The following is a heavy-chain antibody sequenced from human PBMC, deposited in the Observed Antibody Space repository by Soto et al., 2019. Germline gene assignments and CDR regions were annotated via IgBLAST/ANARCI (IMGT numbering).Heavy chain of an antibody. CDR1: GFTFKESA. Sequence: EVRLLEAGGGLKQPGGSLRLSCAASGFTFKESAMNWVRQAPGKGLEWVASISDTGASTWYAESVKGRLSISRDNSKNTLYLQMNSLRGEDTAVYYCAKGRGSGWAWYFDNWGQGTLVTVSS. V-gene: IGHV3-23*01. D-gene: IGHD6-19*01. CDR3: AKGRGSGWAWYFDN. J-gene: IGHJ4*02. CDR2: ISDTGAST.